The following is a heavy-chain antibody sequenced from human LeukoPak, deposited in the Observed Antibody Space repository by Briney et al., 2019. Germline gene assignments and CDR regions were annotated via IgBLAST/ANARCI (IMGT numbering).Heavy chain of an antibody. Sequence: ASVKVSCKASGYTFTGYYMHWVRQAPGQGLEWMGWINPNSGGTNYAQKFQGRVTITADESTSTAYMELSSLRSEDTAVYYCARMGGSNWNREVNWFDPWGQGTLVTVSS. CDR2: INPNSGGT. CDR3: ARMGGSNWNREVNWFDP. D-gene: IGHD1-1*01. V-gene: IGHV1-2*02. CDR1: GYTFTGYY. J-gene: IGHJ5*02.